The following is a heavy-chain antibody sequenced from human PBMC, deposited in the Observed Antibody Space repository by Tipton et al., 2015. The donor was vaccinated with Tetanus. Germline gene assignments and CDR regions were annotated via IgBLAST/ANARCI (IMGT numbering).Heavy chain of an antibody. D-gene: IGHD3-10*01. CDR1: GGSISSSSHY. CDR2: VYYSGTT. CDR3: ARDSGSTYAMYV. J-gene: IGHJ6*02. Sequence: TLSLTCTVSGGSISSSSHYWTWIRQRPGKGLEWIGYVYYSGTTYFDLSLQSRLTLSVDTSRNLFSLKLTSETAADTGIYYCARDSGSTYAMYVWGQGT. V-gene: IGHV4-31*03.